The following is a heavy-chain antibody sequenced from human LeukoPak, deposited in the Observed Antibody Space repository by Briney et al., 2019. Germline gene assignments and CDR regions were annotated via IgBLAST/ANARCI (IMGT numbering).Heavy chain of an antibody. D-gene: IGHD3-22*01. CDR2: IHRSGSP. J-gene: IGHJ4*02. V-gene: IGHV4-4*02. Sequence: SETLSLTCTVSLDSTTSNFWSWVRQPPGKGLEWIGEIHRSGSPNYNPSLQSRVTISIDRSRNQIALELSSVTAADTAVYYCARGRVYDSSGYYDDYWGQGTLVTVSS. CDR1: LDSTTSNF. CDR3: ARGRVYDSSGYYDDY.